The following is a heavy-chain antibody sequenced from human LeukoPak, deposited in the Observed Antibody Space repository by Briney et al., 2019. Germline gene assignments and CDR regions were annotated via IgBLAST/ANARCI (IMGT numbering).Heavy chain of an antibody. CDR2: IKGDGSST. V-gene: IGHV3-74*01. Sequence: GGSLRLSCAVSGFTFRNAWMHWVRQAPGKGLVWVSRIKGDGSSTVYADSVKGRFTISRDNAKNTLYLQMSSLRVEDTAVYYCARSDWFDPWGQGTLVTVSS. D-gene: IGHD3-3*01. CDR1: GFTFRNAW. CDR3: ARSDWFDP. J-gene: IGHJ5*02.